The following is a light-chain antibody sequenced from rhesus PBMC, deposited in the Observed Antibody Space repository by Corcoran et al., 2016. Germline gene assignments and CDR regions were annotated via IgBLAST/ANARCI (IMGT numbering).Light chain of an antibody. J-gene: IGLJ6*01. V-gene: IGLV2-32*02. CDR3: SSDAGSDV. CDR1: SSDSGGYNY. Sequence: QAALTQPRSVSGSPGQSVTISCTGTSSDSGGYNYVSWYQQHPGTAPKLMIYEVSKRPSGVADRFSGSKSGNTASLTISGLQAEDEADYYCSSDAGSDVFGSGTKLTVL. CDR2: EVS.